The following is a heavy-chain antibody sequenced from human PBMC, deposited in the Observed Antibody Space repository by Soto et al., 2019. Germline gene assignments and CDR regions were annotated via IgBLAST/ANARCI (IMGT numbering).Heavy chain of an antibody. Sequence: QVQLVQSGAEVKKPGSSVKVSCKASGGTFSSYTLNWVRQAPGPGLEWMGGIIPMFGTTDYAEKFQGRVTITAAESTSTAYMELTGLRSEDTAFYYCARDGAGMGATSDDWGQGTLVTVSS. V-gene: IGHV1-69*12. CDR2: IIPMFGTT. CDR3: ARDGAGMGATSDD. J-gene: IGHJ4*02. D-gene: IGHD1-26*01. CDR1: GGTFSSYT.